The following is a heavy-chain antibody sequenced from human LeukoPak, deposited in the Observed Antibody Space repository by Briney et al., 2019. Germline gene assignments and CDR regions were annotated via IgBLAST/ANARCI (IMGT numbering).Heavy chain of an antibody. CDR2: ISGSGGST. CDR1: GFTFSSYA. Sequence: GGSLRLSCAASGFTFSSYAMSWVRQAPGKWLEWVSAISGSGGSTYYADSVKGRFTISRDNSKNTLYLQMNSLRAEDTAVYYCAKVLRSGAAAGTYYYYYGMDVWGQGTTVTVSS. D-gene: IGHD6-13*01. J-gene: IGHJ6*02. CDR3: AKVLRSGAAAGTYYYYYGMDV. V-gene: IGHV3-23*01.